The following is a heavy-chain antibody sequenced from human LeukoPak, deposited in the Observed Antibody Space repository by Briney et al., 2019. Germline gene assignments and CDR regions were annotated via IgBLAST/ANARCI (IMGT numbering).Heavy chain of an antibody. CDR1: GASIRSYY. CDR2: IYHSGST. Sequence: PSETLSLTCTVSGASIRSYYWSWIRQPPGKGLEWIGYIYHSGSTYYNPSLKSRVTISVDRSKNQFSLNLSSVTAADTAMYYCARGYMPPWYFDLWGRGTLVTVSS. D-gene: IGHD2-8*01. CDR3: ARGYMPPWYFDL. V-gene: IGHV4-59*12. J-gene: IGHJ2*01.